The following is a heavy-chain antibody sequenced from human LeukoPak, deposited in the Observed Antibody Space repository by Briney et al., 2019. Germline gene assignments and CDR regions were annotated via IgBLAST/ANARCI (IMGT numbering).Heavy chain of an antibody. CDR2: ISSSSSYT. Sequence: GGSLRLSCAASGFTFSDYYMSWIRQAPGKGLEWVSYISSSSSYTTYADSVKGRFTISRENAKNSMYLQMNSLRAEDTAVYYCARGGVDSSGYRFDYWGQGTLVTVSS. CDR1: GFTFSDYY. CDR3: ARGGVDSSGYRFDY. D-gene: IGHD3-22*01. V-gene: IGHV3-11*05. J-gene: IGHJ4*02.